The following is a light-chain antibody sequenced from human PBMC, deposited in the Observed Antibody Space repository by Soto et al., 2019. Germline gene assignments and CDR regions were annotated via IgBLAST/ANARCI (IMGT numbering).Light chain of an antibody. CDR3: QQLNSYP. Sequence: DIQMTQSPSTLSGSVGDRVTIICRASQTISSWLAWYQQKPGKAPKLLIYKASTLKSGVPSRFSGSGSGTEFTLTISSLQPEDFATYYCQQLNSYPFGQGTRLEIK. J-gene: IGKJ5*01. CDR1: QTISSW. V-gene: IGKV1-5*03. CDR2: KAS.